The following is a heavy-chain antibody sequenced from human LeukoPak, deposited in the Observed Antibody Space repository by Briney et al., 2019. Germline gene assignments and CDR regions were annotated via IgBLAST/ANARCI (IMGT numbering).Heavy chain of an antibody. V-gene: IGHV4-61*05. D-gene: IGHD3-22*01. CDR2: MYYSGST. J-gene: IGHJ4*02. CDR3: ARASEIKYYYESSGYPAYFDY. Sequence: PSETLSLTCTVSGGSISSSSYYWGWIRQPPGKGLEWIGHMYYSGSTNYNPSLKSRVTISVDTSKNQFSLKLSSVTAADTAVYYCARASEIKYYYESSGYPAYFDYWGQGTLVTVSS. CDR1: GGSISSSSYY.